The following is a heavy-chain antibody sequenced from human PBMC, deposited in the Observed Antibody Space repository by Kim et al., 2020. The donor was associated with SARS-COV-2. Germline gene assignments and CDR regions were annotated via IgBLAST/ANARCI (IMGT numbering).Heavy chain of an antibody. CDR1: GYTFTSYA. CDR2: INTNTGNP. J-gene: IGHJ6*02. V-gene: IGHV7-4-1*02. CDR3: ARERFLEWLLYYYGMDV. D-gene: IGHD3-3*01. Sequence: ASVKVSCKASGYTFTSYAMNWVRQAPGQGLEWMGWINTNTGNPTYAQGFTGRFVFSLDTSVSTAYLQISSLKAEDTAVYYCARERFLEWLLYYYGMDVWGQGTTVTVSS.